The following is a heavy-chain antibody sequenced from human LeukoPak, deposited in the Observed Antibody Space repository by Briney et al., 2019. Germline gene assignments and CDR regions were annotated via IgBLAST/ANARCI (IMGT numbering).Heavy chain of an antibody. CDR3: ATDKWYYDFWSGYYAGGYMDV. Sequence: GASVKVSCKASGYTFTSYYMHWVRQAPGQGLEWMGIINPSGGSTSYAQKFQGRVTMTEDTSTDTAYMELSSLRSEDTAVYYCATDKWYYDFWSGYYAGGYMDVWGKGTTVTVSS. D-gene: IGHD3-3*01. V-gene: IGHV1-46*01. CDR2: INPSGGST. CDR1: GYTFTSYY. J-gene: IGHJ6*03.